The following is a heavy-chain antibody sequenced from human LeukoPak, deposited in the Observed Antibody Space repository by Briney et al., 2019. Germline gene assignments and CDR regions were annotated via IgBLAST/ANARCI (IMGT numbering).Heavy chain of an antibody. CDR1: GFTFTSYG. Sequence: GGSLRLSCAASGFTFTSYGMHWVRQAPGKGLEWGGFIRYDGSNRNYADSVKGRFTISRDNSRNTLYLQMNSLRAEDTAVYYCAKGGYSYDSSGHNYFDYWGQGTLVTVSS. D-gene: IGHD3-22*01. V-gene: IGHV3-30*02. J-gene: IGHJ4*02. CDR3: AKGGYSYDSSGHNYFDY. CDR2: IRYDGSNR.